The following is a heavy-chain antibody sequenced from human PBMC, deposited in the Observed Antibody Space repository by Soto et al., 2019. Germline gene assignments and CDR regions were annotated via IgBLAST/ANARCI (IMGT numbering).Heavy chain of an antibody. J-gene: IGHJ6*02. Sequence: EAQLVESGGGLVKPGGSLRLSCAASGFTISNAWMNWVRQAPGKGLEWVGRIKTNGEGGTTDYAAPVKGRFVISRDDSKNTLYLQMNSLRPGDTAVYYCTSGSVEGVWGQGTTVTVSS. CDR3: TSGSVEGV. CDR2: IKTNGEGGTT. D-gene: IGHD2-15*01. V-gene: IGHV3-15*07. CDR1: GFTISNAW.